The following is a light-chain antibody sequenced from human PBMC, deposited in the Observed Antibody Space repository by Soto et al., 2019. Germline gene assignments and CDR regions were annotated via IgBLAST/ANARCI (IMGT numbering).Light chain of an antibody. CDR3: QSYDSSLSGFYV. V-gene: IGLV1-40*01. CDR1: SSNIGAGYN. J-gene: IGLJ1*01. CDR2: GNS. Sequence: QSVLTQPPSVSGAPGQRVTISCTGSSSNIGAGYNVHWYQQLPGAAPKLLIYGNSNRPSWVPDRFSGSKSGTSASLAITGLQAEDEADYYCQSYDSSLSGFYVFGTGTKLTVL.